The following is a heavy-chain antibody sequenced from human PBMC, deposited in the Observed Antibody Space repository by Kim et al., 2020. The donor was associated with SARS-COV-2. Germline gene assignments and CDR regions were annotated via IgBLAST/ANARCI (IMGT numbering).Heavy chain of an antibody. Sequence: GGSLRLSCAASGFTFSGYWMSWVRQAPGKGLEWVANIKEDGSKENYVDSVKGRFTISRDNAKNSLYLQMNSLRAEDTAVYYCLKDYRGDWGQGTLGTVSS. CDR2: IKEDGSKE. V-gene: IGHV3-7*01. CDR3: LKDYRGD. CDR1: GFTFSGYW. D-gene: IGHD3-10*01. J-gene: IGHJ4*02.